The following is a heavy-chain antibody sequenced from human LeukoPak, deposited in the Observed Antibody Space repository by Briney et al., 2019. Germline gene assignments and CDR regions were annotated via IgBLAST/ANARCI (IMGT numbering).Heavy chain of an antibody. CDR3: AKGRLHVWWIDY. CDR2: ISGSGGST. V-gene: IGHV3-23*01. J-gene: IGHJ4*02. CDR1: GFTFSSYA. Sequence: RAGGSLRLSCAASGFTFSSYAMSWVRQAPGKGLEWVSAISGSGGSTYYADSVKGRFTISRDNSKNTLYLQMNSLRAEDTAVYYCAKGRLHVWWIDYWGQGTLVTVSS. D-gene: IGHD3-16*01.